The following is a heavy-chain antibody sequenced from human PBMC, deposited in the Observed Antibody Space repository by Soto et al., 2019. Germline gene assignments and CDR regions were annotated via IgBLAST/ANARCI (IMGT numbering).Heavy chain of an antibody. Sequence: EVQLVESGGGLVKPGGSLRLSCAASGFTFSSYSMNWVRQAPGKGLEWVSSISSSSSYIYYADSVKGRFTISRDNAKNSLYLQMNSLRAEDTAVYYCAREVADYDFWSPSAIWGQGTLVTVSS. J-gene: IGHJ4*02. V-gene: IGHV3-21*01. CDR1: GFTFSSYS. D-gene: IGHD3-3*01. CDR3: AREVADYDFWSPSAI. CDR2: ISSSSSYI.